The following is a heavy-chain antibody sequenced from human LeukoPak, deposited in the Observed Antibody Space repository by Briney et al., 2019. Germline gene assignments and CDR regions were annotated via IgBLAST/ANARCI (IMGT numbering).Heavy chain of an antibody. CDR3: ARGWFGQLLQDY. CDR1: GYTFTSYD. CDR2: MNPNSGNT. D-gene: IGHD3-10*01. J-gene: IGHJ4*02. V-gene: IGHV1-8*01. Sequence: ASVKLSCKASGYTFTSYDINWVRQATGHGPGWMGWMNPNSGNTGYAQQFQGRVTMTRTTPTSTAYMELSSLRSDDTAVYYCARGWFGQLLQDYWGQGTLVTVSS.